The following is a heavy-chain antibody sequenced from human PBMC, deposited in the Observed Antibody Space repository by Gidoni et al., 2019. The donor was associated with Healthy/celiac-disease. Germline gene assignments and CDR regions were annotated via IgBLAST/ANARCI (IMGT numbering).Heavy chain of an antibody. V-gene: IGHV3-13*01. CDR2: IGAAGDT. Sequence: EVQLVAAGGGLVQPGGSLRLSCAASGFTFSSYDMHWVRPATGKGLEGVSTIGAAGDTYYPGSVKGRFTISRENAKNSLYLQMNSLRAEDTAVYCCARDRNGGMDFWGQGTTVTVSS. J-gene: IGHJ6*02. CDR1: GFTFSSYD. CDR3: ARDRNGGMDF.